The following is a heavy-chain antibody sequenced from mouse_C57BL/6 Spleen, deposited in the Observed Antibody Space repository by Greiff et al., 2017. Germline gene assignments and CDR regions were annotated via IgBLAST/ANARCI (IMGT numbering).Heavy chain of an antibody. CDR1: GYTFTSYT. Sequence: VQLQQSGAELARPGASVKMSCKASGYTFTSYTMHWVKQRPGQGLEWIGYINPSSGYTKYNQKFKDKATLTADKSSSTAYMQLNSLTSADSAVYYCASLGPYKELGYFDYWGQGTTLTVSS. J-gene: IGHJ2*01. V-gene: IGHV1-4*01. CDR2: INPSSGYT. D-gene: IGHD2-10*01. CDR3: ASLGPYKELGYFDY.